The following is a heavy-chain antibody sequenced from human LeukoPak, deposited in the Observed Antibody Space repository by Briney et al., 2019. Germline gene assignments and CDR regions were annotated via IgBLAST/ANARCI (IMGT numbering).Heavy chain of an antibody. D-gene: IGHD6-13*01. Sequence: GGSLRLSCAASGFTFSSYWMSWVRQAPGEGLEWVANIKQDGSEKYYVDSVKGRFTISRDNAKNSLYLQMNSLRAEDTAVYYCARERAGSSWYYFDYWGQGTLVTVSS. CDR3: ARERAGSSWYYFDY. J-gene: IGHJ4*02. V-gene: IGHV3-7*01. CDR2: IKQDGSEK. CDR1: GFTFSSYW.